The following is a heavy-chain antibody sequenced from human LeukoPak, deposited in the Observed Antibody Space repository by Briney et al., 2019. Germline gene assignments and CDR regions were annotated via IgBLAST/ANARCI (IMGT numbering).Heavy chain of an antibody. CDR3: SRDGSLRSPPL. CDR1: GFTFRDYY. V-gene: IGHV3-11*01. Sequence: GGSLRLPCAASGFTFRDYYMSWVRQAPGKGLEWVSYISSSSGSNKYYADSVRGRFTISRDNAKNSLYLQMDSLRAEDTAVYYCSRDGSLRSPPLWGQGTLVTVSS. CDR2: ISSSSGSNK. D-gene: IGHD3-10*01. J-gene: IGHJ4*02.